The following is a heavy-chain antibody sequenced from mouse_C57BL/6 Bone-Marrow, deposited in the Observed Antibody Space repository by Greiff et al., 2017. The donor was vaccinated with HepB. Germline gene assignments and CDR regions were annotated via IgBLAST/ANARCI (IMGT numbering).Heavy chain of an antibody. Sequence: VKLQESGAELVRPGASVTLSCKASGYTFTDYEMHWVKQTPVHGLEWIGAIDPETGGTAYNQKFKGKAILTADKSSSTAYMELRSLTSEDSAVYYCTNPWDWGQGTTLTVSS. CDR1: GYTFTDYE. CDR2: IDPETGGT. D-gene: IGHD4-1*01. V-gene: IGHV1-15*01. CDR3: TNPWD. J-gene: IGHJ2*01.